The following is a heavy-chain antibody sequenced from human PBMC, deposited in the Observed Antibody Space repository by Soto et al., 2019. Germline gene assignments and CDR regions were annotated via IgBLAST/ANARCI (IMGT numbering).Heavy chain of an antibody. J-gene: IGHJ4*02. Sequence: QVQLQQWGAGLLKPSETLSLTCAVYGGSFSGYYWSWIRQPPGKGLEWVGEINHSGSTNYNPSLKSRVPITRDPSQNPFSLKLSSVTAADTAVYYCASPKRPLWGQGTLVTVSS. V-gene: IGHV4-34*01. CDR1: GGSFSGYY. CDR3: ASPKRPL. CDR2: INHSGST.